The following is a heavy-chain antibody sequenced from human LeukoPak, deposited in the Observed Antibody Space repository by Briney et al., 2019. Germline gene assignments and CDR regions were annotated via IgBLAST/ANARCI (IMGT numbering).Heavy chain of an antibody. J-gene: IGHJ4*02. V-gene: IGHV3-21*01. CDR3: AREKRMATAFDY. CDR1: GFTFSSCT. D-gene: IGHD5-24*01. Sequence: GGSLRLSCAASGFTFSSCTMNWVRQAPGKGLEWVSSISSSSSYIYYADSVKGRLTISRDNAKNSLYLQMNSLRAEDTAVYYCAREKRMATAFDYWGQGTLVTVSS. CDR2: ISSSSSYI.